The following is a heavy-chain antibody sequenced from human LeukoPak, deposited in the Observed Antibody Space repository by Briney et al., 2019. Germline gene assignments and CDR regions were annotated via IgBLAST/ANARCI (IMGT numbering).Heavy chain of an antibody. CDR3: ARGLVLATDDAFDI. Sequence: PSETLSLTCSVSGASIRSYFWSWIRHSRGKGLEWIGYVYDNDISNFNPSLESRVTILVDRSKSQSSLKLRSVTAADTAVYYCARGLVLATDDAFDIWGPGTMVTVSS. CDR1: GASIRSYF. J-gene: IGHJ3*02. D-gene: IGHD5-12*01. V-gene: IGHV4-59*01. CDR2: VYDNDIS.